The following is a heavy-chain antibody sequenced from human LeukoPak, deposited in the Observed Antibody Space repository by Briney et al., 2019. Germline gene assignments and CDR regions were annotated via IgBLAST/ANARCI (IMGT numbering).Heavy chain of an antibody. Sequence: GESLEISCKGSGYSFTSYLIGWVRPMPGKGLELMGIIYPGDSDTRYSPSFQGQVTISADKSISTAYLKWSSLKASDTAMYYCARSDSSSWDNDAFDIWGQGTMVTVSS. J-gene: IGHJ3*02. V-gene: IGHV5-51*01. CDR2: IYPGDSDT. CDR1: GYSFTSYL. CDR3: ARSDSSSWDNDAFDI. D-gene: IGHD6-13*01.